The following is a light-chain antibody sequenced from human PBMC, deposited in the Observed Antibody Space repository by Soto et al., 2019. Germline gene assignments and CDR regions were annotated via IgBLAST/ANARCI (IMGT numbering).Light chain of an antibody. CDR2: SAS. J-gene: IGKJ1*01. V-gene: IGKV1-39*01. CDR3: QRRYSTPPT. Sequence: EIQMTEFPSSLSAPIGIKVAIPCRPSQSISSYLNWYQQKPGKAPKRLSYSASSLQSGVPSRFSGSGSGTDFTLTIRSLQPEDFATYSCQRRYSTPPTFGQGTKVDIK. CDR1: QSISSY.